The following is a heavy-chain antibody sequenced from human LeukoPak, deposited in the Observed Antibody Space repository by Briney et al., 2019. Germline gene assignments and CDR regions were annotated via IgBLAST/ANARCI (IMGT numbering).Heavy chain of an antibody. CDR2: IYYSGST. CDR3: ARDRGVRGVGISY. D-gene: IGHD3-10*01. V-gene: IGHV4-39*07. CDR1: AASISSSSYD. J-gene: IGHJ4*02. Sequence: SETLSLTCTVSAASISSSSYDWDWIRQHPGKGLEWIGNIYYSGSTYYNPSLKSRVTISVDTSKNQFSLKLSSVTAADTAVYYCARDRGVRGVGISYWGQGTLVTVSS.